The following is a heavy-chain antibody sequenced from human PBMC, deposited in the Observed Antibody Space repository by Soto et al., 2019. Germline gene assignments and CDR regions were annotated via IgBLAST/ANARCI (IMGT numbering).Heavy chain of an antibody. CDR2: ISGSGGST. CDR3: AITNSYASAYFDY. D-gene: IGHD3-16*01. Sequence: EVQLLESGGGLVQPGGSLRLSCAASRFTFSSYAMSWVRQAPGKGLEWVSTISGSGGSTHYADTVKGRFTISRDNSKNTLTLQLNSLRAEDTAIYYCAITNSYASAYFDYWGQGTLVTVSS. V-gene: IGHV3-23*01. CDR1: RFTFSSYA. J-gene: IGHJ4*02.